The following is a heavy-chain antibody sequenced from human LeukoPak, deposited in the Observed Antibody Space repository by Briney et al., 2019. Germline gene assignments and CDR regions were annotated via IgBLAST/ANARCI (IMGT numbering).Heavy chain of an antibody. D-gene: IGHD2-15*01. Sequence: GGSLRLSCAASGFTFSSYGMHWVRQAPGKGLEWVAVIWYDGSNKYYADSVKGRFTISRDNSKNTLYLQMNSLRAEDTAVYYCVRDRYCSGGSCIDAFDIWGQGTMVTVSS. J-gene: IGHJ3*02. V-gene: IGHV3-33*01. CDR1: GFTFSSYG. CDR2: IWYDGSNK. CDR3: VRDRYCSGGSCIDAFDI.